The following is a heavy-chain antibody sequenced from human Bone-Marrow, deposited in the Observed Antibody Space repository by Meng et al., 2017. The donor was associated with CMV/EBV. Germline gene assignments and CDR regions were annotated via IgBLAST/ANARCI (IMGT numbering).Heavy chain of an antibody. Sequence: GESLKISCAASGFTFSSYWMHWVRQAPGKGLVWVSRINSDGSSTSYADSVKGRFTISRDNAKNTLYLQMNSLRAEDTAVYYCARALTNYYYYAMDVWGQGTTVTVSS. CDR3: ARALTNYYYYAMDV. V-gene: IGHV3-74*01. CDR1: GFTFSSYW. J-gene: IGHJ6*02. CDR2: INSDGSST. D-gene: IGHD2-8*01.